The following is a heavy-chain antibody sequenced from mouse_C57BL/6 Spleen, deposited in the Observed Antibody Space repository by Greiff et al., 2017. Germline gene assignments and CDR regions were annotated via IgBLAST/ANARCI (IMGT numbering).Heavy chain of an antibody. J-gene: IGHJ2*01. Sequence: DVKLVESGGGLVKPGGSLKLSCAASGFTFSDYGMHWVRQAPEKGLGWVAYISSGSSTIYYADTVKGRFTISRDNAKNTLFLQMTSLRSEDTAMYYCARGYAWDYWGQGTTLTVSS. D-gene: IGHD2-2*01. CDR3: ARGYAWDY. CDR2: ISSGSSTI. CDR1: GFTFSDYG. V-gene: IGHV5-17*01.